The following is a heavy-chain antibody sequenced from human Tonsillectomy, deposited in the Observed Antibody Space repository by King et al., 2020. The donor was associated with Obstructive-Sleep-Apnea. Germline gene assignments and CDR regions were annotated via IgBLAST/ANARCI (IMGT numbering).Heavy chain of an antibody. CDR1: GGSFSDYY. CDR3: ARVPLSYYGSGSNWYFDL. Sequence: VQLQQWGAGLLKPSEILSLTCAVYGGSFSDYYWSWIRQPPGKGLEWIGEINHRGSTSYSPSLKSRVTLSVDTPKNQFSLKLSSVTAADTAVDYCARVPLSYYGSGSNWYFDLWGRGTLVTVSS. J-gene: IGHJ2*01. D-gene: IGHD3-10*01. V-gene: IGHV4-34*01. CDR2: INHRGST.